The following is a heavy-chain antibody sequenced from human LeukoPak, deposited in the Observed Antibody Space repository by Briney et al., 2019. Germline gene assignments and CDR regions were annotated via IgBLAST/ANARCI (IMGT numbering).Heavy chain of an antibody. V-gene: IGHV4-39*01. D-gene: IGHD2-15*01. CDR3: ARALGYCSGGSCTRGYNWFDP. Sequence: PSETLSLTCTVSGGSSSSSDYYWGWIRQPPGKGLEWIGSIYYGGSTYYNPSLKSRVTISVDTSINQFSLKLSFVTTADTAVYYCARALGYCSGGSCTRGYNWFDPWGQGTLVTVPS. CDR2: IYYGGST. CDR1: GGSSSSSDYY. J-gene: IGHJ5*02.